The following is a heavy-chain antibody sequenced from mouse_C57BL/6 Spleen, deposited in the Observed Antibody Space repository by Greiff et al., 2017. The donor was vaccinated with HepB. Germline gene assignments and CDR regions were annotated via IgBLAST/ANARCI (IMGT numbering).Heavy chain of an antibody. Sequence: EVKLEESGEGLVKPGGSLKLSCAASGFTFSSYAMSWVRQTPEKRLEWVAYISSGGDYIYYADTVKGRFTISRDNARNTLYLQMSSLKSEDTAMYYCTRGHDYDNAMDYWGQGTSVTVSS. D-gene: IGHD2-4*01. J-gene: IGHJ4*01. CDR3: TRGHDYDNAMDY. V-gene: IGHV5-9-1*02. CDR2: ISSGGDYI. CDR1: GFTFSSYA.